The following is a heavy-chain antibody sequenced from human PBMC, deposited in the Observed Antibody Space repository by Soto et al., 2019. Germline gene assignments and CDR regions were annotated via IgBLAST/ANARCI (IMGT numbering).Heavy chain of an antibody. D-gene: IGHD3-9*01. CDR1: GYTFTSYG. CDR2: ISAYNGNT. CDR3: ARDWGIHFWYYDILTGPRDYYYYGMDV. Sequence: ASVKVSCKASGYTFTSYGISWVRQAPGQGLEWMGWISAYNGNTNYAQKLQGRVTMTTDTSTSTAYMELRSLRSDDTAVYYCARDWGIHFWYYDILTGPRDYYYYGMDVWGQGTTVTVSS. J-gene: IGHJ6*02. V-gene: IGHV1-18*01.